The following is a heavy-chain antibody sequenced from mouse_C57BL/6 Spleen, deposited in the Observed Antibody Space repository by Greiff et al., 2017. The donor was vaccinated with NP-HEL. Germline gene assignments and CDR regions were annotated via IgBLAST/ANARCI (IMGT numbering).Heavy chain of an antibody. D-gene: IGHD4-1*01. CDR2: IHPNSGST. J-gene: IGHJ4*01. CDR3: AKSHWGYYAMDY. Sequence: VQLQQSGAELVKPGASVKLSCKASGYTFTSYWMHWVKQRPGQGLEWIGMIHPNSGSTNYNEKFKSKATLTVDKSSSTAYMQLSSLTSEDSAVYYCAKSHWGYYAMDYWGQGTSVTVSS. CDR1: GYTFTSYW. V-gene: IGHV1-64*01.